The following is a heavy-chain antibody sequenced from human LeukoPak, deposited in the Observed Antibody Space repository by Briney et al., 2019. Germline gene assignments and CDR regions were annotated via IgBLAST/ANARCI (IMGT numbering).Heavy chain of an antibody. CDR3: ATTPSDSGPKGGFDY. J-gene: IGHJ4*02. Sequence: SETLSLTCAVYGGSFSGYYWSWVRQPPGKGLEWLGEINHSGSTNYNPSLKSRVTISVDTSKNQFSLKLSSVTAADTAVYYCATTPSDSGPKGGFDYWGQGTLVTVSS. CDR2: INHSGST. V-gene: IGHV4-34*01. D-gene: IGHD1-26*01. CDR1: GGSFSGYY.